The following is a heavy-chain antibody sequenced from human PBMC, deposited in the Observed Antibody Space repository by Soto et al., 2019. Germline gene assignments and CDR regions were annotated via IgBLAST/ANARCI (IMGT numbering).Heavy chain of an antibody. CDR3: ARYVATSPAGWFEP. CDR2: IYWDDDN. Sequence: QITLKESGPTLVKPTQTLTLTCTFSGFSLTNNGEAVGWFRQSPGKALEWLVLIYWDDDNRYNPTLRTRLRTTKATSKNQVVLTLTNMDPVDTATYYCARYVATSPAGWFEPWGQGIPVTVSS. CDR1: GFSLTNNGEA. D-gene: IGHD3-10*02. J-gene: IGHJ5*02. V-gene: IGHV2-5*02.